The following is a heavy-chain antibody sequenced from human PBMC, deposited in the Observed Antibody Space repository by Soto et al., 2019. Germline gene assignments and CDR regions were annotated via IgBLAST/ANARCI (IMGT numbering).Heavy chain of an antibody. CDR3: ARQIRYTYGYFPRYIDQ. CDR2: LSYSGHT. J-gene: IGHJ4*02. Sequence: PSETLSLTGSVSGASISSDNYYRGSTRQAPGNMLDSIRRLSYSGHTSYNPPLKCRLTLSVDTSKSQFSLTLSSVTAADSAMYFCARQIRYTYGYFPRYIDQWGQGTRVTVSS. CDR1: GASISSDNYY. D-gene: IGHD5-18*01. V-gene: IGHV4-39*01.